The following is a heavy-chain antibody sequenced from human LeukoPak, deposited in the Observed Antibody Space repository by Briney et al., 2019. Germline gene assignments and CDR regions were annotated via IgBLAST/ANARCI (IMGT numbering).Heavy chain of an antibody. CDR1: GFTCSSYG. CDR3: AKCSSRVGGDIEIFDFDY. J-gene: IGHJ4*02. CDR2: IWYDGSNK. Sequence: GRSLRLSCAASGFTCSSYGVHWVRQAPGKGLERVAVIWYDGSNKYYADSVKGRFTISRDNSKNTLYLQMNSLRAEDTAVYYCAKCSSRVGGDIEIFDFDYWGQGTLVTVSS. V-gene: IGHV3-33*06. D-gene: IGHD5-12*01.